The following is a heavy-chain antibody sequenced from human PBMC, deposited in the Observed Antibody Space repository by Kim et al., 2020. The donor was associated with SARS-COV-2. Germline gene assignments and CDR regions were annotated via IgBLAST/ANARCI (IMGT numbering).Heavy chain of an antibody. J-gene: IGHJ6*02. CDR2: SK. CDR3: AKDNSRDGMDV. V-gene: IGHV3-23*01. Sequence: SKYYADSVGGRLTISSDNSKKPLYLQMNSLRAEDTAVYYCAKDNSRDGMDVWGQGTTVTVSS. D-gene: IGHD1-1*01.